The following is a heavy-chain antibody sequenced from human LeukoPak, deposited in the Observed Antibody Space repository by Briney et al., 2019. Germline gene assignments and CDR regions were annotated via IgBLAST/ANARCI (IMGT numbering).Heavy chain of an antibody. CDR1: GYSFTSYW. Sequence: GESLKISCKGSGYSFTSYWSGWVRQMPGKGLEWMGIIYPGDSDTRYSPSFQGQVTISAEKSISTAYLQWSSLKASDTALYNCASRKKGMATAGFDYWGQGTLVTVSS. V-gene: IGHV5-51*01. CDR3: ASRKKGMATAGFDY. CDR2: IYPGDSDT. D-gene: IGHD5-24*01. J-gene: IGHJ4*02.